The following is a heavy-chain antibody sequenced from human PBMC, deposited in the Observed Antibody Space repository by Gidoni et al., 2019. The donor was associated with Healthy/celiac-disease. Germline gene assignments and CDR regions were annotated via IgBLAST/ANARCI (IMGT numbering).Heavy chain of an antibody. J-gene: IGHJ4*02. CDR2: IKSKTDGWTT. CDR3: TTRLIVVVIVDY. D-gene: IGHD3-22*01. Sequence: EVQLVESGGGLVKPGGSLRLSCAACGFTFSNAWMSWVRQAPGKGLEWVGRIKSKTDGWTTDYAAPVKGRFTISRDDSKNTLYLQMNSLKTEDTAVYYCTTRLIVVVIVDYWGQGTLVTVSS. V-gene: IGHV3-15*01. CDR1: GFTFSNAW.